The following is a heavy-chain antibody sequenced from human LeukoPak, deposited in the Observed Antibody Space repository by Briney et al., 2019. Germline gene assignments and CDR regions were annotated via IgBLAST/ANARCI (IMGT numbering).Heavy chain of an antibody. V-gene: IGHV3-21*04. D-gene: IGHD5-24*01. Sequence: PGTSLRLSCAASGFTFSSYSMNWVRQAPGKGLEWVSSISSSSSYIYYADSVKGRFTISRDNAKNSLYLQMNSLRAEDTAVYYCARKGPQGGYNRGGYFDYWGQGTLVTVSS. CDR2: ISSSSSYI. J-gene: IGHJ4*02. CDR1: GFTFSSYS. CDR3: ARKGPQGGYNRGGYFDY.